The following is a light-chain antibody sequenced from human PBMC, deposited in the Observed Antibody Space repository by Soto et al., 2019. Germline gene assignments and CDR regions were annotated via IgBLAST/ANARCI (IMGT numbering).Light chain of an antibody. CDR1: SGHTTYA. J-gene: IGLJ2*01. CDR2: LNSDGSH. Sequence: QPVLTQSPSASASLGASVKLTCTLSSGHTTYAIAWHQQQPEKGPRYLMNLNSDGSHSKGDGIPDRFSGSSSGAERYLTIPSLQSEDEADYYCQTWGTGPLVFGGGTKLTVL. CDR3: QTWGTGPLV. V-gene: IGLV4-69*01.